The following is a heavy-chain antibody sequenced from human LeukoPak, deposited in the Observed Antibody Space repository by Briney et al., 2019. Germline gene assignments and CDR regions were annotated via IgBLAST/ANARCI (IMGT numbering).Heavy chain of an antibody. Sequence: ASVKVSCKASGYTFTSYDINWVRQATRQGLEWMGWMNPNSGNTRYAHKFQGRVTITRNTSISTAYMELSSLRSDDTAVSYCARASGTIFGVVIAAYWGQGTLVTVSS. J-gene: IGHJ1*01. V-gene: IGHV1-8*03. CDR3: ARASGTIFGVVIAAY. CDR1: GYTFTSYD. CDR2: MNPNSGNT. D-gene: IGHD3-3*01.